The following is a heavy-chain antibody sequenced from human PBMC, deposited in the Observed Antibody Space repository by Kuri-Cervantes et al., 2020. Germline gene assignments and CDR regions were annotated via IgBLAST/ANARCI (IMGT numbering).Heavy chain of an antibody. V-gene: IGHV2-5*08. CDR1: GGSVSSGGY. Sequence: LRLSCTVSGGSVSSGGYLWSWIRQPPGKALEWLALIYWDDDKRYSPSLKSRLTITKDTSKNQVVLAMTNMDPVDTATYYCAHKGVVTAFDIWGLGTMVTVSS. CDR3: AHKGVVTAFDI. D-gene: IGHD3-3*01. J-gene: IGHJ3*02. CDR2: IYWDDDK.